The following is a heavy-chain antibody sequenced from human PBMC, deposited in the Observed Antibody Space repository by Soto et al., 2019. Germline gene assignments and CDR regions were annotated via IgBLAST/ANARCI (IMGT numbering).Heavy chain of an antibody. CDR1: GFTFSSYA. Sequence: GGSLRLSCAASGFTFSSYAMSWVRQAPGKGLEWVSAISGSGGSTYYADSVKGRFTTSRDNSKNTLYLQMNSLRAEDTAVYYCAKDSDPVSTSSGDVWGQGTTVTVSS. D-gene: IGHD6-25*01. CDR2: ISGSGGST. V-gene: IGHV3-23*01. CDR3: AKDSDPVSTSSGDV. J-gene: IGHJ6*02.